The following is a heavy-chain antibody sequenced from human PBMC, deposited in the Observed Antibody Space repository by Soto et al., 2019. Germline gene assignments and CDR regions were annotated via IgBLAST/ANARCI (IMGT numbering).Heavy chain of an antibody. CDR1: GGSISSGDYF. Sequence: SETLSLTCTVSGGSISSGDYFWSWIRQPPGKGLEWIGYRTYSGSTYYNPSLKSRVTISVDTSRNQFSLNLNSVTAADTAVYYCASPTNYCVDVWGQGTTVTVSS. V-gene: IGHV4-30-4*01. CDR2: RTYSGST. CDR3: ASPTNYCVDV. J-gene: IGHJ6*02. D-gene: IGHD5-12*01.